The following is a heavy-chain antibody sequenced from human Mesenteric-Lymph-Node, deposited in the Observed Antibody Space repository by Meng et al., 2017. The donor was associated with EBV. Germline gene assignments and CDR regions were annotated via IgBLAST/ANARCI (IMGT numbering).Heavy chain of an antibody. CDR1: GGSISSGGYY. V-gene: IGHV4-30-4*01. CDR2: IYYSGST. CDR3: ARVEQWLLYFDY. Sequence: QVQLQESGPGLVKPSGTLSLTCAVSGGSISSGGYYWSWIRQPPGKGLEWIGYIYYSGSTYYNPSLKSRVTILVDTSKNQFSLKLSSVTAADTAVYYCARVEQWLLYFDYWGQGTLVTVSS. D-gene: IGHD6-19*01. J-gene: IGHJ4*02.